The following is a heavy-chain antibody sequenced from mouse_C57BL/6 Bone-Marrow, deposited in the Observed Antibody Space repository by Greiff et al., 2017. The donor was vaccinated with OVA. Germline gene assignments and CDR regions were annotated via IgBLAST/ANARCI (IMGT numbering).Heavy chain of an antibody. CDR3: ARLSLRGY. D-gene: IGHD2-4*01. CDR1: GYTFTSYW. V-gene: IGHV1-64*01. J-gene: IGHJ2*01. Sequence: QVHVKQPGAELVKPGASVKLSCKASGYTFTSYWMHWVKQRPGQGLEWIGMIHPNSGSTNYNEKFKSKATLTVDKSSSTAYMQLSSLTSEDSAVYYCARLSLRGYWGQGTTLTVSS. CDR2: IHPNSGST.